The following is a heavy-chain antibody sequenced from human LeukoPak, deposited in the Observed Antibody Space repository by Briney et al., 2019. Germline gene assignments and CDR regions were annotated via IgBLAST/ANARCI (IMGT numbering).Heavy chain of an antibody. CDR1: GGSISSSSYY. CDR3: ARHTYNWEWVY. J-gene: IGHJ4*02. V-gene: IGHV4-39*01. D-gene: IGHD1-20*01. Sequence: SETLSLTCTVSGGSISSSSYYWGWIRQPPGKGLEWIGSIYHSGSTYYNPSLKSRVTISVDTSKNQFSLKLSSVTAADTAVYYCARHTYNWEWVYWGQGTLVTVSS. CDR2: IYHSGST.